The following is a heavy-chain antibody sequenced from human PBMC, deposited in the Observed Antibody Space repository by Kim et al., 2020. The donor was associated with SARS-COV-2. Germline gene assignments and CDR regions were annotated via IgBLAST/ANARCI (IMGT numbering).Heavy chain of an antibody. CDR1: GFTFSSYA. Sequence: GGSLRLSCAASGFTFSSYAMHWVRQAPGKGLEWVAVISYDGSNKYYADSVKGRFTISRDNSKNTLYLQMNSLRAEDTAVYYCARTIVVVTAAHDYWGQGTLVTVSS. CDR3: ARTIVVVTAAHDY. V-gene: IGHV3-30-3*01. D-gene: IGHD2-21*02. CDR2: ISYDGSNK. J-gene: IGHJ4*02.